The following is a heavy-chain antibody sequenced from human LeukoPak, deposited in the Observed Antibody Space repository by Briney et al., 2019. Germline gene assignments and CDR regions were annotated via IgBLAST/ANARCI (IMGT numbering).Heavy chain of an antibody. CDR2: IGASGGTT. CDR3: AKDLEAVAGTIVNDY. Sequence: PGGSLRLSCTVYGFTFSKYAMNWIRQGPGKGLEWVSGIGASGGTTYYADSVQGRFTISRDNSKNTLSLQVNSLRAEDTGVYFCAKDLEAVAGTIVNDYWGQGTPVTVSS. J-gene: IGHJ4*02. CDR1: GFTFSKYA. D-gene: IGHD6-19*01. V-gene: IGHV3-23*01.